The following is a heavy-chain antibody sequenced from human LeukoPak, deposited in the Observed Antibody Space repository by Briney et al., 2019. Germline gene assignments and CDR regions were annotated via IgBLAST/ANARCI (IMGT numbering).Heavy chain of an antibody. V-gene: IGHV4-4*07. D-gene: IGHD2-2*01. CDR2: IYTSGRT. CDR1: GGSISSYY. CDR3: ARDKVAAMQDYYYYYYMDV. J-gene: IGHJ6*03. Sequence: SSKTLSLTCTVSGGSISSYYWSWIQQPAGKGLEWIGRIYTSGRTNYNTSLKSRVTMSVDTSKNQFSLTLSSVTAADTAVYYCARDKVAAMQDYYYYYYMDVWGKGTTVTVSS.